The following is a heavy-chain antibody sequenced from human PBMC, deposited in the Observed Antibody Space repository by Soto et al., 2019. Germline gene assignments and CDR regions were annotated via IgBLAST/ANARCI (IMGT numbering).Heavy chain of an antibody. CDR1: GFTFSSYW. D-gene: IGHD6-13*01. CDR2: INGDGSST. J-gene: IGHJ4*02. Sequence: GGSLILSCAASGFTFSSYWMHWVRQAPGKGLVWVSHINGDGSSTSNADSVKGRFTISRDNAKNTLYLQMNSLRVEDTAVYYCARDLYSSSWYPGYWGQGTLVTVSS. V-gene: IGHV3-74*01. CDR3: ARDLYSSSWYPGY.